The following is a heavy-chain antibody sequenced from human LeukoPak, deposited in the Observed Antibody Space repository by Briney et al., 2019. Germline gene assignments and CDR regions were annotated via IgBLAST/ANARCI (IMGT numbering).Heavy chain of an antibody. Sequence: ASVKVSCKASGYTFTGYYMHWVRQAPGQGLEWMGWINPNSGGTNYAQKSQGRVTMTRDTSISTAYMELSRLRSDDTAVYYCARGRSLSITMVRGVLGYWGQGTLVTVSS. J-gene: IGHJ4*02. CDR2: INPNSGGT. V-gene: IGHV1-2*02. CDR1: GYTFTGYY. D-gene: IGHD3-10*01. CDR3: ARGRSLSITMVRGVLGY.